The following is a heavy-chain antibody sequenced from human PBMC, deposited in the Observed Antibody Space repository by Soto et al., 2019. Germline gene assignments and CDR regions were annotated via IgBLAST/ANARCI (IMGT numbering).Heavy chain of an antibody. D-gene: IGHD3-22*01. V-gene: IGHV1-46*01. Sequence: QVQLVQSGAEVKKPGASVKVSCKASGYTFTSYYMHWVRQAPGQGLEWMGIINPSGGSTSYAQKFQGRVTMTRDTSKNQFSLKLSSVTAADTAVYYCARARFNYDSSGYYSGVDYWGQGTLVTVSS. CDR1: GYTFTSYY. CDR2: INPSGGST. CDR3: ARARFNYDSSGYYSGVDY. J-gene: IGHJ4*02.